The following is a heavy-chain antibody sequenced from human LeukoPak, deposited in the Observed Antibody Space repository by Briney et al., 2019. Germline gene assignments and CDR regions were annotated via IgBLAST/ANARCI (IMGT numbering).Heavy chain of an antibody. D-gene: IGHD6-13*01. J-gene: IGHJ2*01. Sequence: PGGSLRLSCAASGFTFSSYAMSWVRQAPGKGLEWVSAISGSGGSTYYADSVKGRFTISRDNSKNTLYLQMNSLRAEDTAVYYCAKDRDTAAAGTGFGYFDLWGRGTLVTVSS. CDR2: ISGSGGST. CDR3: AKDRDTAAAGTGFGYFDL. CDR1: GFTFSSYA. V-gene: IGHV3-23*01.